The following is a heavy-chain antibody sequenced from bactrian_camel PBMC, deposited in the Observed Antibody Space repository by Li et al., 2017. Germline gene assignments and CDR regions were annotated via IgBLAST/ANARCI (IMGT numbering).Heavy chain of an antibody. J-gene: IGHJ4*01. CDR2: FYSDGTT. D-gene: IGHD1*01. V-gene: IGHV3S53*01. Sequence: HVQLVESGGGLVQPGGSLNLSCAATGKTNVLNCMGWFRQAPGKEREGVATFYSDGTTYVCADSVKGRFTISRDNAKNTVYLQMNSLKPEDTAMYYCASSQALAACDNPLAYHSWGQGTQVTVS. CDR3: ASSQALAACDNPLAYHS. CDR1: GKTNVLNC.